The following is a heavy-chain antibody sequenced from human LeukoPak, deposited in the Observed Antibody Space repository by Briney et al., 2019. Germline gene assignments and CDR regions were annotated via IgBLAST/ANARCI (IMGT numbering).Heavy chain of an antibody. D-gene: IGHD2-2*01. V-gene: IGHV4-61*02. CDR2: IYTSGST. CDR3: AREGRYCSSTSCYGEFDY. Sequence: SETLSLTCTVSGGSISSGSYYWSWIRQPTGKGLEWIGRIYTSGSTNYNPSLKSRVTISVDTSKNQFSLKLSSVTAADTAVYYCAREGRYCSSTSCYGEFDYWGQGTLVTVSS. CDR1: GGSISSGSYY. J-gene: IGHJ4*02.